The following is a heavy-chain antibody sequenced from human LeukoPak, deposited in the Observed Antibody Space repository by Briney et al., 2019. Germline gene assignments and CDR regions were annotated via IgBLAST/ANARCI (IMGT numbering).Heavy chain of an antibody. CDR3: ARHYYDSSGPPLDY. V-gene: IGHV4-34*01. Sequence: SETLSLTCAVYGGSFSGYYWSWIRQPPGRGLEWIGEINHSGSTNYNPSLKSRVTISVDTSKNQFSLKLSSVTAADTAVYYCARHYYDSSGPPLDYWGQGTLVTVSS. CDR2: INHSGST. J-gene: IGHJ4*02. D-gene: IGHD3-22*01. CDR1: GGSFSGYY.